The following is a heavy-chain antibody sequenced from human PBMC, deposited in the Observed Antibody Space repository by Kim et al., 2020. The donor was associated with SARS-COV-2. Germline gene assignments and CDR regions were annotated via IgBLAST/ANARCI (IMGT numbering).Heavy chain of an antibody. D-gene: IGHD5-12*01. Sequence: SETLSLTCAVYGGSFSGYYWSWIRQPPGKGLEWIGEINHSGSTNYNPSLKSRVTISVDTSKNQFSLKLSSVTAADTAVYYCARRTDIVATTDADTAMVHLFDYWGQGTLVTVSS. CDR1: GGSFSGYY. J-gene: IGHJ4*02. V-gene: IGHV4-34*01. CDR2: INHSGST. CDR3: ARRTDIVATTDADTAMVHLFDY.